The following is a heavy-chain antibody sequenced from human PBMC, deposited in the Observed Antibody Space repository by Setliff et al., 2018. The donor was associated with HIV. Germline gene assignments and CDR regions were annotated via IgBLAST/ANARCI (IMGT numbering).Heavy chain of an antibody. V-gene: IGHV3-48*02. CDR2: IGSSNHGI. D-gene: IGHD3-10*01. Sequence: TGGSLRLSCAASGFNFRSYGMTWVRQAPGKGLDWVAHIGSSNHGIHYTASVQGRFTVSRDNANNLLFLQMNNLRDEDTAVYFCARDGHLYGQPLDYWGQGALVTVSS. CDR1: GFNFRSYG. J-gene: IGHJ4*02. CDR3: ARDGHLYGQPLDY.